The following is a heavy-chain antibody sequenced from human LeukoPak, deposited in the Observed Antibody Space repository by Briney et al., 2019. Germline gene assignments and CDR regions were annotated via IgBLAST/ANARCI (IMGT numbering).Heavy chain of an antibody. V-gene: IGHV3-23*01. Sequence: GGSLRLSCATSGFTFSSYAMSWVSQAPGKGLEWVSALSDSGVTTYYADSVKGRFTISRDNSKNTLFLQMNSLRVEDTAVYFCAKARGAGNSIYFHHWGQGTLVNVSS. CDR3: AKARGAGNSIYFHH. CDR1: GFTFSSYA. D-gene: IGHD4-23*01. CDR2: LSDSGVTT. J-gene: IGHJ4*02.